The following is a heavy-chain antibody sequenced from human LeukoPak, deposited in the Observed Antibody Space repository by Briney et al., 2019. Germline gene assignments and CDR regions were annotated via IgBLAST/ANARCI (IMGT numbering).Heavy chain of an antibody. J-gene: IGHJ4*02. Sequence: PSETLSLTCAVSGASISGSGYYLGWIRQPPGKGLEWIGNIYYTGSTYYNASLQSRATISIDMSKNQFSLRLNSVTAADTAMYYCVKSGGYGLIDYWGQGTLVTVSS. V-gene: IGHV4-39*01. D-gene: IGHD1-26*01. CDR3: VKSGGYGLIDY. CDR2: IYYTGST. CDR1: GASISGSGYY.